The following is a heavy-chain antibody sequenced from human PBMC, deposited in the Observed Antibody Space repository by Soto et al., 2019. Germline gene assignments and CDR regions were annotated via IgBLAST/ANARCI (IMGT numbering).Heavy chain of an antibody. CDR2: MNPNSGNT. Sequence: ASVKVSCKASGYTFTSYDINWVRQATGQGLEWMGWMNPNSGNTGYAQKFQGRVTMTRNTSISTAYMELSSLRSEDTAVYYCARGSLSFWSGYDDYYYYMDVWGKGTTVTVSS. J-gene: IGHJ6*03. CDR1: GYTFTSYD. D-gene: IGHD3-3*01. CDR3: ARGSLSFWSGYDDYYYYMDV. V-gene: IGHV1-8*01.